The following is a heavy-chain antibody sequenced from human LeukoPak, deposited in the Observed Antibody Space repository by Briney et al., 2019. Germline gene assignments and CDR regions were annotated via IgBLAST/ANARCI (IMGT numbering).Heavy chain of an antibody. J-gene: IGHJ6*03. D-gene: IGHD2-15*01. CDR1: GGTFSSYA. Sequence: GASVRVSCKASGGTFSSYAISWVRQAPGQGLEWMGGIIPIFGTANYAQKFQGRVTITADESTSTAYMELSSLRSEDTAVYYCATRYCSGGSCPNYYYYYINVWGKGTTVTISS. CDR2: IIPIFGTA. CDR3: ATRYCSGGSCPNYYYYYINV. V-gene: IGHV1-69*13.